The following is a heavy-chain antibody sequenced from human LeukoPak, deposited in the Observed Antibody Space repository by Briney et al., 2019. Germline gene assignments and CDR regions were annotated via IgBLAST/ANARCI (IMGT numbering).Heavy chain of an antibody. CDR1: GFTFSSYA. D-gene: IGHD5-18*01. CDR2: ISYDGSNK. CDR3: ASTLGGYSYGYGFDY. V-gene: IGHV3-30*04. J-gene: IGHJ4*02. Sequence: GRSLRLSCAASGFTFSSYAMHWVRQAPGKGLEWVAVISYDGSNKYYADSVKGRFTISRDNSKNTLYLQMNSLRAEDTAVYYCASTLGGYSYGYGFDYWGQGTLVTVSS.